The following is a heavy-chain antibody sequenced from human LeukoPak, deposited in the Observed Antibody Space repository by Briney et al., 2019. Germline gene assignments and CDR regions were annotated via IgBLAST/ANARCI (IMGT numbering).Heavy chain of an antibody. CDR1: GFTFSNYW. D-gene: IGHD2-2*01. V-gene: IGHV3-7*01. CDR3: ATYSSSNGREFQY. J-gene: IGHJ1*01. CDR2: IQQHGSET. Sequence: GGSLRLSCEGSGFTFSNYWMSWVRQAPGKGLEWVANIQQHGSETYYGDSVKGRFTISRDNAKNSLNLQMNSLRAEDTAVYYCATYSSSNGREFQYWGQGTLVTVSS.